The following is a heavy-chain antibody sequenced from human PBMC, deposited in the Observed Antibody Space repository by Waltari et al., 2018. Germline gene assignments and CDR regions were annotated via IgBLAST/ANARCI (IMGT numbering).Heavy chain of an antibody. CDR1: GYSISSGYY. CDR3: ARHSGALDSSGYVDY. D-gene: IGHD3-22*01. Sequence: QVQLQESGPGLVKPSETLSLTCAVSGYSISSGYYWGWIRQPPGKGLEWIGSIYHSGSTYYNPSLKSRVTISVDTSKNQFSLKLSSVTAADTAVYYCARHSGALDSSGYVDYWGQGTLVTVSS. J-gene: IGHJ4*02. CDR2: IYHSGST. V-gene: IGHV4-38-2*01.